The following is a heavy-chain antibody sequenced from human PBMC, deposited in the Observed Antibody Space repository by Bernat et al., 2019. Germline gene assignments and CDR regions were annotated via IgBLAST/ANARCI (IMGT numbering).Heavy chain of an antibody. Sequence: EVQLVQSGAEVKKPGESLRISCKGSGYSFTSYWISWVRQMSGKGLEWMGRIDPSDSYTNYSPSFQGHVTISADKSISTAYLQWSSLKASDTAMYYCARSITMVRGVMGIYFDYWGQGTLVTVSS. CDR3: ARSITMVRGVMGIYFDY. J-gene: IGHJ4*02. CDR1: GYSFTSYW. D-gene: IGHD3-10*01. V-gene: IGHV5-10-1*03. CDR2: IDPSDSYT.